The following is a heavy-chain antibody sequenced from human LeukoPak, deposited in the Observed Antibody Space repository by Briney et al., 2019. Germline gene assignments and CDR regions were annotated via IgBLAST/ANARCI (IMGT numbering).Heavy chain of an antibody. CDR1: GFTFDDYA. CDR3: ARDPQGGRPATAIPGDY. J-gene: IGHJ4*02. Sequence: GGSLRLSCAASGFTFDDYAMHWVRQAPGKGLEWVAVTSYDGSNKYYADSVKGRFTISRDNSKNTLYLQMNSLGTEDTAIYYCARDPQGGRPATAIPGDYWGQGTLVTVSS. CDR2: TSYDGSNK. D-gene: IGHD2-2*02. V-gene: IGHV3-30-3*01.